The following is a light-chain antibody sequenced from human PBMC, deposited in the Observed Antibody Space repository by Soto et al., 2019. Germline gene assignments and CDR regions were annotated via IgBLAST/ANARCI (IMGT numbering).Light chain of an antibody. CDR1: QSISSTY. Sequence: VLTQSPGTLSLSPGERATLSCSASQSISSTYLAWYQQKPGQAPSFLIYAASNRAAGIPDRFSGSGSGTDFTLTISRLEPEDFAVYYCQHYGSSPWTFGQGTKVEIK. V-gene: IGKV3-20*01. J-gene: IGKJ1*01. CDR2: AAS. CDR3: QHYGSSPWT.